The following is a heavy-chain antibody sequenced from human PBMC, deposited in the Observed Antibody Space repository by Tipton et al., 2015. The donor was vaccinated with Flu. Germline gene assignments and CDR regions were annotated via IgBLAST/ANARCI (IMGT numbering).Heavy chain of an antibody. CDR2: IFYTGNT. D-gene: IGHD3-10*01. V-gene: IGHV4-59*08. CDR3: ARSPSYSGSGNYPYYFDF. Sequence: TLSLTCSLSGGSISDYYYTWIRQPPGKGLEWIGSIFYTGNTDYSPSLKSRVTLSVDTTENQFSLKLSSVTAADTAVYYCARSPSYSGSGNYPYYFDFWGQGTLVTVSS. CDR1: GGSISDYY. J-gene: IGHJ4*02.